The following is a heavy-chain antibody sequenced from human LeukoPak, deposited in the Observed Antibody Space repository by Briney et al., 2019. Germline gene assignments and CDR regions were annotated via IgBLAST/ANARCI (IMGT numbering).Heavy chain of an antibody. V-gene: IGHV4-61*02. CDR3: AREGFYDFWSGYDVDC. J-gene: IGHJ4*02. CDR2: IYASGST. D-gene: IGHD3-3*01. CDR1: GGSISSGSYY. Sequence: PSQTLSLTCTVSGGSISSGSYYWNWIRQPAGKGLEWIRRIYASGSTNYNPSLKSRVTMSVDTSKNQFSLKLSSVTAADTAVYYCAREGFYDFWSGYDVDCWGQGTLVTVSS.